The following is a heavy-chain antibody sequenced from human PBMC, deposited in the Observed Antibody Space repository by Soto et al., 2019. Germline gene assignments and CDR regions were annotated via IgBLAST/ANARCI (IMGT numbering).Heavy chain of an antibody. J-gene: IGHJ4*02. CDR2: VYYTGST. V-gene: IGHV4-59*01. CDR3: ARSVAVPGAHIDY. D-gene: IGHD6-19*01. Sequence: SETLSLTCSVSGGSISGSYWSWIRQSPGKGLEWLGYVYYTGSTNYSPSLRSRVSISVDTSKNEFSLRPSSVTAADTAVYFCARSVAVPGAHIDYWGQGTQVTVSS. CDR1: GGSISGSY.